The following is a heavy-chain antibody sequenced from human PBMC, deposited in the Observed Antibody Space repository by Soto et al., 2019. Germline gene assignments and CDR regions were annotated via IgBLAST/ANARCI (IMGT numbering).Heavy chain of an antibody. D-gene: IGHD6-19*01. CDR1: GYTFTSYG. Sequence: ASVKVSCKASGYTFTSYGISWVRQAPGQGLEWMGWISAYNGNTNYAQKLQGRVTMTTDTSTSTAYMELRSLRSDDTAVYYCARIIAVAGTGWFDPWGQGTLVTVSS. CDR3: ARIIAVAGTGWFDP. V-gene: IGHV1-18*01. J-gene: IGHJ5*02. CDR2: ISAYNGNT.